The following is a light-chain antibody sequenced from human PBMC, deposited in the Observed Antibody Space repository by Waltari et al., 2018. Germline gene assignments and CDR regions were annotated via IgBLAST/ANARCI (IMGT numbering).Light chain of an antibody. CDR3: QNYNSAPLT. V-gene: IGKV1-27*01. CDR2: AAS. J-gene: IGKJ4*01. Sequence: DIQMIQSTSSLSASVGDRVTISCRASQGIDNFLAWYQQKPGKVPKFLIYAASTLQSGIPSRFSGSGSGTDFTLTISSLQPEDVATYYCQNYNSAPLTFGGGTRVQIK. CDR1: QGIDNF.